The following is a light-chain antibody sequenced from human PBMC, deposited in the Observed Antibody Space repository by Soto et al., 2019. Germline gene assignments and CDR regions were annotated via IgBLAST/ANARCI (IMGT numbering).Light chain of an antibody. CDR2: DAS. CDR3: QHYGGMWA. V-gene: IGKV1-5*01. CDR1: QSISNR. Sequence: DIQMTQSPSSLSASVGDRVTITCRASQSISNRLAWYQQKPGKXPXXVIYDASNLESGVPSRFSGSGSGTEFILTINSLQPDDFATYCCQHYGGMWAFGQGTKVDIK. J-gene: IGKJ1*01.